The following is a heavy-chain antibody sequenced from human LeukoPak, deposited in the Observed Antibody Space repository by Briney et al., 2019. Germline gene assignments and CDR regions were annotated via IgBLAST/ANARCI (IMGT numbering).Heavy chain of an antibody. CDR2: IYYTGNT. J-gene: IGHJ4*02. D-gene: IGHD2-2*01. CDR1: GGSISSYY. Sequence: SETLSLTCSVSGGSISSYYWSWIRQPPGRGLEYIGHIYYTGNTDYNPSLKSRVTISVDTSKNQFSLKLNSVSAADTAVYYCARWSCSSPPCYYLDYWGQGTLVTVSS. CDR3: ARWSCSSPPCYYLDY. V-gene: IGHV4-59*01.